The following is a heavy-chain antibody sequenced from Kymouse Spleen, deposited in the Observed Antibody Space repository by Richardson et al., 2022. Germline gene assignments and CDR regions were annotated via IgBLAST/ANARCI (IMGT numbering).Heavy chain of an antibody. CDR2: INHSGST. J-gene: IGHJ4*02. D-gene: IGHD1-7*01. CDR3: ARRGITGTLLFDY. V-gene: IGHV4-34*01. Sequence: QVQLQQWGAGLLKPSETLSLTCAVYGGSFSGYYWSWIRQPPGKGLEWIGEINHSGSTNYNPSLKSRVTISVDTSKNQFSLKLSSVTAADTAVYYCARRGITGTLLFDYWGQGTLVTVSS. CDR1: GGSFSGYY.